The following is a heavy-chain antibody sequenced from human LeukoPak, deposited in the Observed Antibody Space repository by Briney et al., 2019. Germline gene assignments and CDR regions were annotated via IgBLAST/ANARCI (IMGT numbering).Heavy chain of an antibody. CDR2: IRVHNGDT. CDR1: GYMFAVFG. V-gene: IGHV1-18*01. Sequence: ASVKVSCKASGYMFAVFGITWVRQAPGQGLEWMGSIRVHNGDTNYAQKLQGRLTMTTDTSATTAYMELRSLKSDDTAVYYCARDRYDVGVAFDFWGQGTMVTVSS. CDR3: ARDRYDVGVAFDF. D-gene: IGHD3-9*01. J-gene: IGHJ3*01.